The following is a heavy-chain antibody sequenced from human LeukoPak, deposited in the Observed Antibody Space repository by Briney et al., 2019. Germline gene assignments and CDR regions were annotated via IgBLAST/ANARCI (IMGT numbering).Heavy chain of an antibody. V-gene: IGHV4-4*02. Sequence: SVTLSLTCAVSGASISSRNWWSWVRQPPGKGLEWIGEIYHSGNTNYNPSLKSRVTISVDKSKNQFSLKLNSVTAADTAVYYCARGPLDDILTGSHLDYWGQGTLVTVSS. D-gene: IGHD3-9*01. CDR1: GASISSRNW. CDR3: ARGPLDDILTGSHLDY. J-gene: IGHJ4*02. CDR2: IYHSGNT.